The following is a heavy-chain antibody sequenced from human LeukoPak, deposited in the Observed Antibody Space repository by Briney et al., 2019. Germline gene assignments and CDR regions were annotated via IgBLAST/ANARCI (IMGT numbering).Heavy chain of an antibody. V-gene: IGHV4-34*01. Sequence: SETLSLTCTVSGGSIISNYWSWIRQPPGKGLERIGEINHSGSTNYNPSLKSRVTISVDTSKNQFSLKLSSVTAADTAVYYCARGRVYYDFWSGYSTPDYWGQGTLVTVSS. CDR3: ARGRVYYDFWSGYSTPDY. CDR2: INHSGST. D-gene: IGHD3-3*01. J-gene: IGHJ4*02. CDR1: GGSIISNY.